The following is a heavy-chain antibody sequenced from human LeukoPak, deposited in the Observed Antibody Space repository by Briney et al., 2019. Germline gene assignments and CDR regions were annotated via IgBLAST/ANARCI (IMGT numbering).Heavy chain of an antibody. CDR2: IRSKANSYAT. D-gene: IGHD3-3*01. CDR1: GFTPSGSA. CDR3: TTDGGFWSGYSYFDY. V-gene: IGHV3-73*01. J-gene: IGHJ4*02. Sequence: GGSLRLSCAASGFTPSGSATHWVRHASGKGREWVCRIRSKANSYATAYAASVKGRFTISRDDSKNTAYLQMNSLKTEDTAVYYCTTDGGFWSGYSYFDYRGQGTLVTVSS.